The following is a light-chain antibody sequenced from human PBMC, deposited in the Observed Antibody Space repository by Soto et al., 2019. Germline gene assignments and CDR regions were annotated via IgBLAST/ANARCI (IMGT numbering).Light chain of an antibody. Sequence: DIVMTQSPDSLAVSLGERATINCKSSQSVLYSSNNKNYLAWYQQKPGQPPKLLIYWASIRESGVPDRFSGSGSGTDFTLTISSLQAEDVAVYYCQQHYSTPLTFGQGTKVEIK. CDR1: QSVLYSSNNKNY. CDR2: WAS. J-gene: IGKJ1*01. CDR3: QQHYSTPLT. V-gene: IGKV4-1*01.